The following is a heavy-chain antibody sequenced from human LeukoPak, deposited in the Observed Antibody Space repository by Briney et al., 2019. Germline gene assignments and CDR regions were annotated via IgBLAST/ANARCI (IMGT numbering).Heavy chain of an antibody. V-gene: IGHV3-48*03. CDR1: GFTFSSYE. J-gene: IGHJ4*02. CDR3: ARDPTLVTTVTYYFDY. CDR2: ISNSGSTI. Sequence: PGGSLRLSCAASGFTFSSYEMNWVRQAPGKGLEWVSYISNSGSTIYYADSVKGRFTISRDNAKNSLYLQMNSLRAEDTAVYYCARDPTLVTTVTYYFDYWGQGTLVTVSS. D-gene: IGHD4-17*01.